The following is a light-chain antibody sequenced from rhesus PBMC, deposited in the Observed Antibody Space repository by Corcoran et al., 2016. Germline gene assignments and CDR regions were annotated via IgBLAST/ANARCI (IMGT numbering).Light chain of an antibody. CDR3: LQHNSYPLT. V-gene: IGKV1-28*01. CDR2: AAA. Sequence: DIQMTQSPSSLSASVGDTVTITCRASQGISSYLNWVQQKPGKAPTLLIYAAASLESGVPSRFSGGGSGTEFTLTISSLQPEGFAAYYCLQHNSYPLTFGGGTKVEIK. CDR1: QGISSY. J-gene: IGKJ4*01.